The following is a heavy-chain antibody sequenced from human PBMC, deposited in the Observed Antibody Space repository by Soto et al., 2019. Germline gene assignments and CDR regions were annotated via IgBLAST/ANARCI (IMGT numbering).Heavy chain of an antibody. J-gene: IGHJ4*02. Sequence: ASVKVSCKASGYTFTNHAIHWVRQAPGQGLEWMGWINAGKGVTKYPQRFQGRVTITRDTSASTAYMELSSLRSEDTAVYYCARNILGGTTDYWGPGTLVTVSS. V-gene: IGHV1-3*01. CDR2: INAGKGVT. D-gene: IGHD1-7*01. CDR3: ARNILGGTTDY. CDR1: GYTFTNHA.